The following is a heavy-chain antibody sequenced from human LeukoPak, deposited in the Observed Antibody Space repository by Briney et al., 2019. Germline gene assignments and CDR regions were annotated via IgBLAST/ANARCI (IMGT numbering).Heavy chain of an antibody. CDR3: ARVMGSGWYGGDYFDY. Sequence: SETLSLTCTVSGGSISSNSYYWGWIRQPPGKGLEWIGSIYYSGSTYYNPSLKSRVTISVDTSKNQFSLKLSSVTAADTAVYYCARVMGSGWYGGDYFDYWGQGTLVTVSS. J-gene: IGHJ4*02. V-gene: IGHV4-39*07. CDR1: GGSISSNSYY. CDR2: IYYSGST. D-gene: IGHD6-19*01.